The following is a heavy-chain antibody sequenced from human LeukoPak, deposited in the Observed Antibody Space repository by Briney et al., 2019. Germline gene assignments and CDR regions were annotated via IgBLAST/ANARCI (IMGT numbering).Heavy chain of an antibody. V-gene: IGHV3-74*01. CDR1: GFIFSDYW. Sequence: GGSLRLSCAASGFIFSDYWMHWVRQAPGKGLVWVSHIKTDGSTTAYADSVKGRFTISRDNAKNSLYLQMNSLRAEDTAVYYCARDGSTIVLMVYAIDYYYGMDVWGQGTTVTVSS. CDR2: IKTDGSTT. CDR3: ARDGSTIVLMVYAIDYYYGMDV. J-gene: IGHJ6*02. D-gene: IGHD2-8*01.